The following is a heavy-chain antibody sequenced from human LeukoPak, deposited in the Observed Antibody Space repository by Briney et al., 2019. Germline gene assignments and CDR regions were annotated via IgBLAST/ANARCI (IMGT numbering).Heavy chain of an antibody. D-gene: IGHD3-22*01. V-gene: IGHV4-39*07. CDR1: GGSISSYY. Sequence: SSETLSLTCTVSGGSISSYYWGWIRQPPGKGLEWIGSIYYGGSTYYNASLRSRVTTSVDTSKNQFSLKLSSVTAADTAVYYCAKSTYYYDTFVNAFDLWGQGTVVTVSS. J-gene: IGHJ3*01. CDR2: IYYGGST. CDR3: AKSTYYYDTFVNAFDL.